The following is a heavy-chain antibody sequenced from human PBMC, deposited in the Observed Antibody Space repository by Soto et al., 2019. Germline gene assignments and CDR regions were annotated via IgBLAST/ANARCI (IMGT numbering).Heavy chain of an antibody. CDR2: ISGSGGST. D-gene: IGHD3-9*01. Sequence: GGSLRLSCAASGFTFSSYAMSWVRQAPGKGLEWVSAISGSGGSTYYADSVKGRFTISRDNSKNTLYLQMNSLRAEDTAVYYCEKGFYNILTAGWLDPWGQGTLVTVYS. CDR1: GFTFSSYA. J-gene: IGHJ5*02. CDR3: EKGFYNILTAGWLDP. V-gene: IGHV3-23*01.